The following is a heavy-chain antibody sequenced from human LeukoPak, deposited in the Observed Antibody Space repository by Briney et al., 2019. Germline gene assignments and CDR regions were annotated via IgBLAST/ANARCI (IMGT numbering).Heavy chain of an antibody. CDR3: ARDQIFGVVAFDY. CDR1: GYTFTGYH. Sequence: ASVKVSCKASGYTFTGYHMHWVRQAPGQGLEWMGRINPNSGDTNYAQKFQGRVTMTRDTSISTAYMELSRLRSDDTAVYYCARDQIFGVVAFDYWGQGTLVTVSS. CDR2: INPNSGDT. D-gene: IGHD3-3*01. J-gene: IGHJ4*02. V-gene: IGHV1-2*06.